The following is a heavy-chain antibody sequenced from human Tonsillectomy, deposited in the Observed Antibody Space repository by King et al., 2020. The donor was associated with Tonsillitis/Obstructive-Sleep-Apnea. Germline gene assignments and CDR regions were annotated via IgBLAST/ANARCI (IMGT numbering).Heavy chain of an antibody. Sequence: QLVQSGAEVKKPGESLRLSCKGSGYSFTNYWINWVRQMPGKGLEWMGRIDPSDSYTDYSPSFQGHVTISADKSISTAYLQWSSLKASDTAMYYCARHQPLEAGTTWDFDYWGQGTLVTVSS. J-gene: IGHJ4*02. V-gene: IGHV5-10-1*01. D-gene: IGHD1-1*01. CDR1: GYSFTNYW. CDR2: IDPSDSYT. CDR3: ARHQPLEAGTTWDFDY.